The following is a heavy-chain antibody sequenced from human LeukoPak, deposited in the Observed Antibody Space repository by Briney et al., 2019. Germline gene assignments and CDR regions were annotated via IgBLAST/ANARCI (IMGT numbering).Heavy chain of an antibody. D-gene: IGHD4-17*01. CDR2: ILYDGSNK. V-gene: IGHV3-30-3*01. J-gene: IGHJ4*02. Sequence: GGSLRLSCAASGFTFSSYAMHCVRPAPSKVLGWVAVILYDGSNKFYADSVKARYTITRDNYKNTLYLQMNSMRAEDRAVYYCAREGCDYGDYLGYWGQGTLVTVSS. CDR3: AREGCDYGDYLGY. CDR1: GFTFSSYA.